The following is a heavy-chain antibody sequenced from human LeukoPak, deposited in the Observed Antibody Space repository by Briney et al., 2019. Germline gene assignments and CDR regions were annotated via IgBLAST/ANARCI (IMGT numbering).Heavy chain of an antibody. V-gene: IGHV3-9*01. D-gene: IGHD6-13*01. Sequence: GRCLRLSCAASGFTFDEYGIHWVRQAPGKGLEWVSGIRWNRGSIGYADSVKGRFTISRDTAKNSLYLQMNSLRPENTAFYCAKGGAAADNYWYFDLWGRGTLVTVSS. CDR1: GFTFDEYG. J-gene: IGHJ2*01. CDR3: AKGGAAADNYWYFDL. CDR2: IRWNRGSI.